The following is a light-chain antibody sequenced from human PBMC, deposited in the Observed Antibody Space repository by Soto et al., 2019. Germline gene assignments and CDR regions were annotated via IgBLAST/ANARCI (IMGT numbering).Light chain of an antibody. CDR1: NSDIGGYNY. J-gene: IGLJ2*01. CDR3: SSYTTISTVV. Sequence: QSALTQPASVSGSPGQSITISCTGSNSDIGGYNYVSWYQQHPGKAPKLMIYEVSNRPSGVSSRFSGSKSGNTASLTISGLQSEDEADYYCSSYTTISTVVFGGGTKLTVL. V-gene: IGLV2-14*01. CDR2: EVS.